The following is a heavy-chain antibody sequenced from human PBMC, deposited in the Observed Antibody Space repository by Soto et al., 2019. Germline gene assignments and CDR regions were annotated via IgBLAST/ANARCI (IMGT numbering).Heavy chain of an antibody. Sequence: SETLSLTCTVSGGSISSSSYYWGWIRQPPGKGLEWIGSIYYSGSTYYNPSLKSRVTISVDTSKNQFSLKLSSVTAADTAVYYCARLPNYYDSSGYYDYFDYWGQGTLGTVSS. D-gene: IGHD3-22*01. CDR2: IYYSGST. CDR3: ARLPNYYDSSGYYDYFDY. V-gene: IGHV4-39*01. J-gene: IGHJ4*02. CDR1: GGSISSSSYY.